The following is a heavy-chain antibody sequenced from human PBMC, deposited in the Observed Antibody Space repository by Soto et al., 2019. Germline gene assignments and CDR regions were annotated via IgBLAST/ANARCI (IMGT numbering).Heavy chain of an antibody. Sequence: EASVKVSWKVSGGTFSSYAISWVRQAPGQGLEWMGGIIPIFGTANYAQKFQGRVTITADKSTSTAYMELSSLRSEDTAVYYCARVVMTTVVTGNYYYGMDVWGQGTTVTVSS. CDR3: ARVVMTTVVTGNYYYGMDV. CDR2: IIPIFGTA. V-gene: IGHV1-69*06. D-gene: IGHD4-17*01. CDR1: GGTFSSYA. J-gene: IGHJ6*02.